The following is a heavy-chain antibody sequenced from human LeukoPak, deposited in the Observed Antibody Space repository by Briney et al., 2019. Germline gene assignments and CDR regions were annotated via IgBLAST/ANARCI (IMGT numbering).Heavy chain of an antibody. J-gene: IGHJ4*02. Sequence: GGSLRLSCAGAGFTFSNYGMHWVRQAPGKGLEWVAVIWYDGSNKYYADSVKGRFTISRDNSKNTLYLQMNSLRAEDTAVYYCARDHANCGGDCYSPPFDYWGQGTLVTVSS. CDR3: ARDHANCGGDCYSPPFDY. D-gene: IGHD2-21*02. V-gene: IGHV3-33*08. CDR2: IWYDGSNK. CDR1: GFTFSNYG.